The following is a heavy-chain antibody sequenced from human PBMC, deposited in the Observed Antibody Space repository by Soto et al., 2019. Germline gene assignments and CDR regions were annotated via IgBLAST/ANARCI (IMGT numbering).Heavy chain of an antibody. V-gene: IGHV1-18*04. CDR3: ARDSLVPHPFDY. J-gene: IGHJ4*02. D-gene: IGHD2-2*01. CDR1: GYTFTYRY. Sequence: ASVKVSCKASGYTFTYRYLHWVRQAPGQGLEWMGWITPYNGNTNYAQKLQGRVTMTTDTSTSTAYMELRSLRSDDTAVYYCARDSLVPHPFDYWGQGTLVTVSS. CDR2: ITPYNGNT.